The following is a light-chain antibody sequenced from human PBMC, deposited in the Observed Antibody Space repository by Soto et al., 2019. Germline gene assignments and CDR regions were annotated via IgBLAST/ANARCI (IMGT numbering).Light chain of an antibody. V-gene: IGKV1-5*01. J-gene: IGKJ5*01. CDR3: HSRA. Sequence: PPPLSASLGGGGTITCRASQTISRWLAWYQQKPGRAPKLLIYDASTLESGVPSRFSGSGSETEFTLTISRLQPDDFATYFCHSRAFGQGTRLEIK. CDR1: QTISRW. CDR2: DAS.